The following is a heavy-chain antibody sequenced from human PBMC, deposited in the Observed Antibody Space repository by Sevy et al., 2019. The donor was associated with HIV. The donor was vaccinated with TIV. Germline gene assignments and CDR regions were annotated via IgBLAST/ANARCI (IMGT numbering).Heavy chain of an antibody. CDR3: ARDKLLPVMVSMVRGALSYYFDY. D-gene: IGHD3-10*01. V-gene: IGHV3-33*01. CDR1: GFTFSDYG. CDR2: IWYDGSTK. J-gene: IGHJ4*02. Sequence: GGSLRLSCAASGFTFSDYGMHWVRQTPGKGLEWVAVIWYDGSTKYYADSVKGRFTISRDNPKNTLNLQMNSLRAEDTAVYYCARDKLLPVMVSMVRGALSYYFDYWGRGTLVIVSS.